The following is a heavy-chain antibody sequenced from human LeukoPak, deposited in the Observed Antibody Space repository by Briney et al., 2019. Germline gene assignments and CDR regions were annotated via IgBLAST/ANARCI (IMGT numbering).Heavy chain of an antibody. CDR2: IYYSGST. D-gene: IGHD3-10*01. Sequence: SETLSLTCTVSGGSISSGDYYWRWIRQPPGKGLEWIGYIYYSGSTYYNPSLKSRVTISVDTSKDQFSLKLSSVTAADTAVYYCARGRAPDYWGQGTLVTVSS. V-gene: IGHV4-30-4*01. CDR1: GGSISSGDYY. J-gene: IGHJ4*02. CDR3: ARGRAPDY.